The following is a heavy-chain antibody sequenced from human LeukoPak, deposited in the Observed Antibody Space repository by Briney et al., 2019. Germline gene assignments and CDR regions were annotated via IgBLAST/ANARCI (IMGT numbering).Heavy chain of an antibody. V-gene: IGHV4-59*08. D-gene: IGHD1-26*01. CDR3: VRHPPRATVGWAFDI. CDR2: IFYTGAT. CDR1: GGSISEYY. Sequence: SETLSLTCTVSGGSISEYYWSWIRQSPGKGLEWIAYIFYTGATKYNPSLVGRVTISVDSSKNQLSLKVRSVTAVDTAIYYCVRHPPRATVGWAFDIRGQGTMVTVSS. J-gene: IGHJ3*02.